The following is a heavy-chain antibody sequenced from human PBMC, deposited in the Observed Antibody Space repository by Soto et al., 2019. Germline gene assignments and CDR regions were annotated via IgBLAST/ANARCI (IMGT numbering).Heavy chain of an antibody. J-gene: IGHJ4*02. CDR1: GFTFSSYA. CDR2: ISGSGGST. CDR3: AKDFSMIVVAPYGFDY. V-gene: IGHV3-23*01. Sequence: PGGSLRLSCAASGFTFSSYAMSWVRQAPGKGLEWVSAISGSGGSTYYADSVKGRFTISRDNSKNTLYLQMNSLRAEDTAVYYCAKDFSMIVVAPYGFDYWGQGTLVTVSS. D-gene: IGHD3-22*01.